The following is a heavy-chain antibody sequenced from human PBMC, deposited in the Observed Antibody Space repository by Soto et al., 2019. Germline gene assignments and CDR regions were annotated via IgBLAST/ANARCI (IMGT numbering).Heavy chain of an antibody. Sequence: QLQLQESGPGLVKPSETLSLTCTVSGVSISSSSYYWGWIRQPPGKGLEWIGSIYYSGSTFYNPSLKSRVTISADTSKNQFSLKLSSVTAPDSAVYYCARHRGGGGAFPYWGQGTLVTVSS. CDR3: ARHRGGGGAFPY. V-gene: IGHV4-39*01. CDR2: IYYSGST. CDR1: GVSISSSSYY. J-gene: IGHJ4*02. D-gene: IGHD3-10*01.